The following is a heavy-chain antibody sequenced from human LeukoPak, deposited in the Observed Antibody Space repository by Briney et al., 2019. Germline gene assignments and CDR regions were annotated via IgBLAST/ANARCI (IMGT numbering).Heavy chain of an antibody. CDR3: ARDSGQQLVLGDAFDI. Sequence: SETLSLTCTASGGSISSYYWCWIRQPAGKGLEWIGRIYTSGSTNYNPSLKSRVTMSVDTSKNQFSLKLSSVTAADTAVYYCARDSGQQLVLGDAFDIWGQGTMVTVSS. D-gene: IGHD6-13*01. CDR1: GGSISSYY. CDR2: IYTSGST. V-gene: IGHV4-4*07. J-gene: IGHJ3*02.